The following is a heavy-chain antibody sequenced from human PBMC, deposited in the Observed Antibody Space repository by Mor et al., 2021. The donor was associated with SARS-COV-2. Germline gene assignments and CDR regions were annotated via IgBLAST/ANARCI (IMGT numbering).Heavy chain of an antibody. J-gene: IGHJ4*02. CDR3: TAELPLSQGYSSDY. V-gene: IGHV3-15*01. D-gene: IGHD5-18*01. Sequence: DYAASVKGRFTISRDDSKNTLFLQMNSLKTEDTAVYYCTAELPLSQGYSSDYRGQGTLVTVSS.